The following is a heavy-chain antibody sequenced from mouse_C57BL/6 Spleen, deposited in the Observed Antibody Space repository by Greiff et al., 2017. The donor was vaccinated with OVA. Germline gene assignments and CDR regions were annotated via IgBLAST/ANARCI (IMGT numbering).Heavy chain of an antibody. CDR3: AKYYDYDEYDY. Sequence: EVQLQQSGPELVKPGASVKISCKASGYTFTDYYMNWVKQSHGKSLEWIGDINPNNGGTSYNQKFKGKATLTVEKSSSTAYMELRSLTSEDSAVNYCAKYYDYDEYDYWGQGTTLTVSS. CDR2: INPNNGGT. CDR1: GYTFTDYY. V-gene: IGHV1-26*01. J-gene: IGHJ2*01. D-gene: IGHD2-4*01.